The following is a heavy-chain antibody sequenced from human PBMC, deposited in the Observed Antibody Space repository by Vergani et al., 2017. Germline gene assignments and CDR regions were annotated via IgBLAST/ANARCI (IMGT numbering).Heavy chain of an antibody. V-gene: IGHV3-11*04. CDR2: ISSSGSTI. CDR3: ARDKHSPIAAAGSSRFDP. CDR1: GFTFSDYY. J-gene: IGHJ5*02. D-gene: IGHD6-13*01. Sequence: QVQLVESGGGLVKPGGSLRLSCAASGFTFSDYYMSWIRQAPGKGLEWVSYISSSGSTIYYADSVKGRFTISRDNSKNTLYLQMNSLRAEDTAVYYCARDKHSPIAAAGSSRFDPWGQGTLVTVSS.